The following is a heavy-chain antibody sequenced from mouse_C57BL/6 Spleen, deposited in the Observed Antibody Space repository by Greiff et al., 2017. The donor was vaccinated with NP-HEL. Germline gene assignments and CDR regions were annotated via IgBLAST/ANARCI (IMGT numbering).Heavy chain of an antibody. J-gene: IGHJ4*01. Sequence: QVQLQQPGAELVMPGASVKLSCKASGYTFTSYCMHWVKQRPGQGLEWIGEIDPSDGYTNYNQKFKGKSTLTVDKSSSTAYMQLSSLTSEDSAVYYCARGDWSYAMDYWGQGTSVTVSS. V-gene: IGHV1-69*01. CDR2: IDPSDGYT. D-gene: IGHD4-1*01. CDR1: GYTFTSYC. CDR3: ARGDWSYAMDY.